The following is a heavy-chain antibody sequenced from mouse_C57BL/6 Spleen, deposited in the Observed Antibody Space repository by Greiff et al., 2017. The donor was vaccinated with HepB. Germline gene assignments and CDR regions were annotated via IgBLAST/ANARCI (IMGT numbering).Heavy chain of an antibody. D-gene: IGHD2-4*01. J-gene: IGHJ4*01. CDR3: AMSNDYARAMDY. V-gene: IGHV1-7*01. CDR2: INPSSGYN. Sequence: VQLQQSGADLAKPGASVKLSCKASGYTFTSYWMHWVKQRPGQGLEWIGYINPSSGYNKYNQKFKDKATLTADKSYSTANMQLSSLTYEDSAVEYFAMSNDYARAMDYWGQGTSVPVSS. CDR1: GYTFTSYW.